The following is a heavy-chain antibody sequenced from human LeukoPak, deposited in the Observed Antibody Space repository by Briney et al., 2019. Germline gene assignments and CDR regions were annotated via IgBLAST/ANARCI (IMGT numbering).Heavy chain of an antibody. V-gene: IGHV1-2*06. Sequence: ASVKXSCKASGYTFTDYYVHWVRLGPGQGLEWMGRISPNSGATNYAEKFRGRVTMARDTSINPVYMEMSSLRSDDTAVYYCARDLWGWGSDYLDYWGQGTLVTVSS. CDR2: ISPNSGAT. J-gene: IGHJ4*02. CDR3: ARDLWGWGSDYLDY. D-gene: IGHD4/OR15-4a*01. CDR1: GYTFTDYY.